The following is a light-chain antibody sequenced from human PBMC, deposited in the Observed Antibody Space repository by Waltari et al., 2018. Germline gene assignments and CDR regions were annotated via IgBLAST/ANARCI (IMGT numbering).Light chain of an antibody. J-gene: IGKJ1*01. CDR2: GTS. CDR3: LQYNSKPWT. CDR1: QGISNY. V-gene: IGKV1-17*01. Sequence: DIQMTQSPSSLSASVGDRVTITCRASQGISNYLSWYQQKPGKAPKRLIYGTSSLESGVPSRFSGSGSGTEFTLTISSLQPEDFAVYYCLQYNSKPWTFGQGTKVEIK.